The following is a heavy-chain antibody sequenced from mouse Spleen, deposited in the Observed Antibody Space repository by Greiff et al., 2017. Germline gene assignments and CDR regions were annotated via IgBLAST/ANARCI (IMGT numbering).Heavy chain of an antibody. CDR1: GFTFSSYA. J-gene: IGHJ2*01. CDR2: ISSGGGNT. Sequence: EVKLQESGGGLVKLGGSLKLSCAASGFTFSSYAMSWVRQTPEKRLEWVATISSGGGNTYYPDSVKGRFTISRDNAKNTLYLQMSSLKSEDTAMYYCARLFTTVVAPDYWGQGTTLTVSS. D-gene: IGHD1-1*01. V-gene: IGHV5-9*04. CDR3: ARLFTTVVAPDY.